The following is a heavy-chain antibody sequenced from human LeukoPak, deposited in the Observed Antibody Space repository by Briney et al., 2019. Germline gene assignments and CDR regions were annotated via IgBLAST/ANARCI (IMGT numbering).Heavy chain of an antibody. D-gene: IGHD5-24*01. CDR1: GYTFTGYY. CDR2: ISAYNGNT. J-gene: IGHJ4*02. Sequence: ASVKVSCKASGYTFTGYYMHWVRQAPGQGLEWMGWISAYNGNTNYAQKLQGRVTMTTDTSTSTAYMELRSLRSDDTAVYYCARVGPHRKMATTRYYFDYWGQGTLVTVSS. CDR3: ARVGPHRKMATTRYYFDY. V-gene: IGHV1-18*04.